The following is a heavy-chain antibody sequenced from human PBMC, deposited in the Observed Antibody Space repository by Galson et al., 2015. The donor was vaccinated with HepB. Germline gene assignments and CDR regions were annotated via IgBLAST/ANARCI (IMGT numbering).Heavy chain of an antibody. CDR2: ITPDGSDK. D-gene: IGHD3-3*01. CDR1: GFTFSSYS. V-gene: IGHV3-7*03. Sequence: SLRLSCAASGFTFSSYSMRWVRQAPGKGLEWVAHITPDGSDKFYVDSVKGRFTISRDTSKNSLYLEMNSLRAEDTAVYYCARDQAATNYDFWSGYLAYYGMDVWGQATTVTVSS. CDR3: ARDQAATNYDFWSGYLAYYGMDV. J-gene: IGHJ6*02.